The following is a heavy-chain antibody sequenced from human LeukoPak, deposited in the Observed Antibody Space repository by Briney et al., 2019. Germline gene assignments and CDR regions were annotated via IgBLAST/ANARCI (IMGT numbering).Heavy chain of an antibody. CDR3: ARDHHDQQSVVVIAIYQFDY. CDR2: IIPIFGTA. CDR1: GGTFSSYA. J-gene: IGHJ4*02. D-gene: IGHD2-21*01. Sequence: SEKVSCKASGGTFSSYAISWVRQAPGQGPEWMGGIIPIFGTANYAQKFQGRVTITADESTSTAYMELSSLRSEDTAVYYCARDHHDQQSVVVIAIYQFDYWGQGTLVTVSS. V-gene: IGHV1-69*01.